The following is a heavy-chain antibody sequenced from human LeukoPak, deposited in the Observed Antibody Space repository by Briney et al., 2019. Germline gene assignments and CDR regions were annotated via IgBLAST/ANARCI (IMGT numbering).Heavy chain of an antibody. CDR3: AGSSYSSGWYGY. J-gene: IGHJ4*02. CDR2: ISAYNAKT. CDR1: GDTFTNYA. Sequence: SVKVSCKASGDTFTNYAFSWVRQAPGQGLEWMGWISAYNAKTSYAQKFQGRVTMTTDTSTSTSYMELRTLRSDDAAVYYCAGSSYSSGWYGYWGQGTLVTVSS. D-gene: IGHD6-19*01. V-gene: IGHV1-18*01.